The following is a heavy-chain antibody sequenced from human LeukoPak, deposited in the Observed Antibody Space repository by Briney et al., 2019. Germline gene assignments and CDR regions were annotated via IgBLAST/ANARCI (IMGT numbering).Heavy chain of an antibody. CDR3: ARPYCSGGFCHDYFDY. D-gene: IGHD2-15*01. J-gene: IGHJ4*02. Sequence: GASVKVSCKASGYTFTGYYMHWVRQAPGQGLEWMGWINPHTGGTNYAQKFQGRVTMTRDTSISTASMELSGLTSDDTAVYYCARPYCSGGFCHDYFDYWGQGTLVTVSS. CDR2: INPHTGGT. CDR1: GYTFTGYY. V-gene: IGHV1-2*02.